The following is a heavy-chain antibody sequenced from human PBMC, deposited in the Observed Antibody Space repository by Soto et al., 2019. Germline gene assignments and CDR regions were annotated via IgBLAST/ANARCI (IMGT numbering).Heavy chain of an antibody. Sequence: GGALRLCCAASGFTFSNHDMHWVRQAPGKGLEWVAGIRYDGSNKNYADSVKGRFTISRDSSKNTLYLQMNSLRSEDTAIYYCERDRGKAAYYHCFDPMGEGT. CDR2: IRYDGSNK. V-gene: IGHV3-33*01. J-gene: IGHJ5*02. CDR3: ERDRGKAAYYHCFDP. D-gene: IGHD6-13*01. CDR1: GFTFSNHD.